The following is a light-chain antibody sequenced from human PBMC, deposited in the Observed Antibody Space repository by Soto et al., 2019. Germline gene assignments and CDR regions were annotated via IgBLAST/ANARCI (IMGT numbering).Light chain of an antibody. CDR2: DDS. CDR3: QVWVAISDQVV. CDR1: NIGSKT. V-gene: IGLV3-21*02. Sequence: SYELSQPPSVSVAPGQAAKLTCAGNNIGSKTVHWFQQKPGQAPVLVVHDDSARPSGIPERFSGSNSGNMATLTISRGEAGDEADYYCQVWVAISDQVVCGGGTKLTVL. J-gene: IGLJ3*02.